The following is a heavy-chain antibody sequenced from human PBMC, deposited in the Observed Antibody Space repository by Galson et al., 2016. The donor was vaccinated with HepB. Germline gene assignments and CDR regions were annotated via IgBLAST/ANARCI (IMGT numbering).Heavy chain of an antibody. V-gene: IGHV3-23*01. Sequence: SLRLSCAASGFTFSSYAMSWVRQAPGKGLEWVSAISGSGGNTDNADSVKGRFTISRDNSKNTVYLQMNSLRAEDTAVYYCADGGGYSSPFDYWGQGTLVTASS. CDR3: ADGGGYSSPFDY. CDR1: GFTFSSYA. J-gene: IGHJ4*02. CDR2: ISGSGGNT. D-gene: IGHD2-21*02.